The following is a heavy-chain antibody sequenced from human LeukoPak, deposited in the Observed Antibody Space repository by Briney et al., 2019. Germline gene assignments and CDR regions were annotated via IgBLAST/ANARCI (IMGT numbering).Heavy chain of an antibody. CDR2: ISSDGSTT. J-gene: IGHJ4*02. CDR1: VFTFSNYW. CDR3: VRDRAAK. Sequence: GGSLRLSCAASVFTFSNYWMHCVRQAPGKGLVWVSHISSDGSTTSCADSVKGRFTISRDNAKNTLFLQMNSLRAEDTAVYYCVRDRAAKWGQGTLVTVSA. V-gene: IGHV3-74*01.